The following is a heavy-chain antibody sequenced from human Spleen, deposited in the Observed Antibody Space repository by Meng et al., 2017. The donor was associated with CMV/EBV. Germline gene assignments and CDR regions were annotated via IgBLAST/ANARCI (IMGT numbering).Heavy chain of an antibody. CDR3: ASNNWNRYYYYGMDV. V-gene: IGHV3-21*01. J-gene: IGHJ6*02. CDR2: ISSSSKYI. Sequence: GESLKISCAASGFTFSTYNTHWVRQAPGKGLEWVSSISSSSKYIYYADSVKGRFTISRDNAKNSLYLQMNNLRAEDTAVYYCASNNWNRYYYYGMDVWGQGTTGTVSS. CDR1: GFTFSTYN. D-gene: IGHD1-20*01.